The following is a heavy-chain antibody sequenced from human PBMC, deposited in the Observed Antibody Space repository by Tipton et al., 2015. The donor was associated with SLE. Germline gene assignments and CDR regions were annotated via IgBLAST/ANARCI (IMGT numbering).Heavy chain of an antibody. CDR3: ARVNGEVGTIDQ. J-gene: IGHJ4*02. D-gene: IGHD1-26*01. V-gene: IGHV1-2*02. CDR1: GYTFTGHY. Sequence: QLVQSGAEVKKPGASVKVSCKASGYTFTGHYIHWVRQAPGQGLETMGWMNPNSGGTNYAEKFQGRISMTRDTSINTAYMELNSLRFDDTAIYYCARVNGEVGTIDQWGQGTLVTVSS. CDR2: MNPNSGGT.